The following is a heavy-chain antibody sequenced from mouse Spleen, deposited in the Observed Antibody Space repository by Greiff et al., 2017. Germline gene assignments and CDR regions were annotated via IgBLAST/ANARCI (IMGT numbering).Heavy chain of an antibody. Sequence: QVRLQQSGAELVKPGASVKLSCKATGYTFTGYWIEWVKQRPGHGLEWIGEILPGSGSTNYNEKFKGKATFTADTSSNTAYMQLSSLTTEASAIYYCAGVYYYGSSCRWFAYWGQGTLVTVSA. D-gene: IGHD1-1*01. V-gene: IGHV1-9*01. CDR2: ILPGSGST. CDR3: AGVYYYGSSCRWFAY. J-gene: IGHJ3*01. CDR1: GYTFTGYW.